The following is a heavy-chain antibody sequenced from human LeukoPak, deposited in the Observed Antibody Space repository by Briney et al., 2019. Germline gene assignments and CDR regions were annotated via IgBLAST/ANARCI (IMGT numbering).Heavy chain of an antibody. J-gene: IGHJ3*01. CDR1: GFAFSRYW. CDR2: LNSDGSST. Sequence: GGSLRLSCVASGFAFSRYWMHWVRQAPGKGLVWVSRLNSDGSSTTYADSVKGRFSITRDNAKNTLYLEMNSLRAEDTAVYYCARGSDYYDVWGQGTMVSVSS. D-gene: IGHD3-10*01. V-gene: IGHV3-74*01. CDR3: ARGSDYYDV.